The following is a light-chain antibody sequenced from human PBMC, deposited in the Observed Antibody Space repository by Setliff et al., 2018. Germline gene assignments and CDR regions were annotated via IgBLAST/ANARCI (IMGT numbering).Light chain of an antibody. CDR3: SSYTSSSTLKV. J-gene: IGLJ2*01. Sequence: QSVLTQPPSASGSPGQSVTVSCTGTSSDVGNYDFVSWYQQRPGKAPKLLIYEVSNRPSGVSNRFSGSKSGNTASLTISGLQAEDEADYYCSSYTSSSTLKVFGGGTKVTVL. CDR2: EVS. V-gene: IGLV2-14*01. CDR1: SSDVGNYDF.